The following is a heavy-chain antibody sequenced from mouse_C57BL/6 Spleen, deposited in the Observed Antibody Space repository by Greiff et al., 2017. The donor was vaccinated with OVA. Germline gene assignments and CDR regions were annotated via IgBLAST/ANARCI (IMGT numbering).Heavy chain of an antibody. CDR2: IYPGDGDT. CDR1: GYAFSSSW. V-gene: IGHV1-82*01. Sequence: QVQLKESGPELVKPGASVKISCKASGYAFSSSWMNWVKQRPGKGLEWIGRIYPGDGDTNYNGKFKGKATLTADKSSSTAYMQLSSLTSEDSAVYFCARDNYGYFDYWGQGTTLTVSS. J-gene: IGHJ2*01. CDR3: ARDNYGYFDY. D-gene: IGHD1-1*01.